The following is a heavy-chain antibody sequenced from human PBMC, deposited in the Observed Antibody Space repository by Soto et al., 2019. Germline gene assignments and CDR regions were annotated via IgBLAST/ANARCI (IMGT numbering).Heavy chain of an antibody. V-gene: IGHV3-30*03. CDR3: ARDLSVAGPDY. J-gene: IGHJ4*02. CDR2: ISYDESDK. CDR1: GFTFISYA. D-gene: IGHD6-19*01. Sequence: GGSLRLSCAASGFTFISYAIHFFRHAPCKWLEWVAVISYDESDKYYADSLKGRFTISRDNSKNTLYLQMNSLRGEDTAVYYCARDLSVAGPDYWGQGTLVTVS.